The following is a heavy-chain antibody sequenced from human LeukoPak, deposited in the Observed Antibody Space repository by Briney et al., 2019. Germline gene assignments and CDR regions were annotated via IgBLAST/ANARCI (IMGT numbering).Heavy chain of an antibody. D-gene: IGHD1-26*01. V-gene: IGHV3-48*01. CDR3: ARSRGNSGSYPLDY. Sequence: GGSLRLSCEASEFTFSSYSMNWVRQTPGKRLERVSYISSSSSTIYYAEFVKGRYTISRDNAKNSLYLQMNSLRVEDTAVYYCARSRGNSGSYPLDYWGQGTLVTVSS. CDR2: ISSSSSTI. J-gene: IGHJ4*02. CDR1: EFTFSSYS.